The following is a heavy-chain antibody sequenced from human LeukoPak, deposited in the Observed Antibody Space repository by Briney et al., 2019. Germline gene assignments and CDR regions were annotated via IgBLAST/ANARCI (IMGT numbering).Heavy chain of an antibody. V-gene: IGHV3-30*02. CDR3: ARDFDDVNGNFYYIPDF. CDR1: GVQFSRNG. CDR2: IRYDGTKT. J-gene: IGHJ4*02. D-gene: IGHD2-8*01. Sequence: AGGPLRLSCTASGVQFSRNGMHWVRQATGKGQEWVAFIRYDGTKTFYGDSVRGRFTIARDNSNNTLYLEMNSLRHEDTAVYSCARDFDDVNGNFYYIPDFWGQGTLVTVSS.